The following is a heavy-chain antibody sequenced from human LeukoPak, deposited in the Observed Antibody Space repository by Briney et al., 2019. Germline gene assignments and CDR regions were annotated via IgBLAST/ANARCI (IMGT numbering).Heavy chain of an antibody. J-gene: IGHJ3*02. CDR2: IKQDGSEK. Sequence: GGSLRLSCAASGFTFSSYAMSWVRQAPGKGLEWVANIKQDGSEKYYVDSVKGRFTISRDNAKNSLYLQMNSLRAEDTAVYYCAREVDPDDAFDIWGQGTMVTVSS. V-gene: IGHV3-7*01. D-gene: IGHD2-15*01. CDR1: GFTFSSYA. CDR3: AREVDPDDAFDI.